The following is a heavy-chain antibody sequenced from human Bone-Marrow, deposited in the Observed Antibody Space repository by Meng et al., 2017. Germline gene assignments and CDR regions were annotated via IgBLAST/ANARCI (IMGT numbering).Heavy chain of an antibody. CDR3: ARDGRNSGSNTAIDY. J-gene: IGHJ4*02. CDR2: ISAYNGNT. V-gene: IGHV1-18*01. D-gene: IGHD1-26*01. CDR1: GYTFTSYG. Sequence: VQLVQSGAEAKKRGASVKVSCKTSGYTFTSYGISWVRQAPGQGLEWMGWISAYNGNTNYAQKLQGRVTMTTDTSTSTDYMELRSLRSDDTAVYYCARDGRNSGSNTAIDYWGQGTLVTVSS.